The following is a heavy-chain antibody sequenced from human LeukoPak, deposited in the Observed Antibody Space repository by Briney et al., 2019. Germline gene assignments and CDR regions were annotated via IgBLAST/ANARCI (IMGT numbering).Heavy chain of an antibody. Sequence: PSGTLSLTCTVSGCSITSYYWSWIRQAPGKGLEWIGYIYYSGSTNYSPSPKSRVTISVHTSKNQFSLQLTSVTAADTAVYYCARSGSTAHDYWGQGTLVTVSS. J-gene: IGHJ4*02. CDR3: ARSGSTAHDY. V-gene: IGHV4-59*01. D-gene: IGHD1-26*01. CDR2: IYYSGST. CDR1: GCSITSYY.